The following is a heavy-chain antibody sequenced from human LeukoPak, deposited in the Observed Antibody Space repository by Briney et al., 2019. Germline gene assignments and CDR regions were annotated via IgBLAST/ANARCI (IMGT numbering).Heavy chain of an antibody. J-gene: IGHJ3*02. CDR1: GGSISSSSYY. V-gene: IGHV4-39*07. CDR2: IYHSGST. Sequence: PSETLSLTCTVSGGSISSSSYYWGWIRQPPGKGLEWIGSIYHSGSTYYNPSLKSRVTIAVETSKNQFSLKLSSVTAADKAVYYCARVTDSRGYYYSDDAFDIWGQGTMVTVSS. D-gene: IGHD3-22*01. CDR3: ARVTDSRGYYYSDDAFDI.